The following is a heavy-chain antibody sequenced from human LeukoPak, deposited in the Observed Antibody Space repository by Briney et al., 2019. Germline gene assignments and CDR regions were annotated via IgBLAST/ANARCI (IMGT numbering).Heavy chain of an antibody. CDR3: AREAVVYYYGSGSYYTDV. CDR2: IYSTGST. J-gene: IGHJ6*04. D-gene: IGHD3-10*01. CDR1: GGSISSGSYY. V-gene: IGHV4-61*09. Sequence: SETLSLTCTVSGGSISSGSYYWSWIRQPAGEGLEWVGHIYSTGSTNYNPSLKSRVTLSVDRSKNQFSLRLNSVTAADTAVYYCAREAVVYYYGSGSYYTDVWGKGTTVTVSS.